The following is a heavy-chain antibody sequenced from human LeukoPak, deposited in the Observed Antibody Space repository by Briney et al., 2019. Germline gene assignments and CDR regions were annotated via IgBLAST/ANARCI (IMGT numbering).Heavy chain of an antibody. CDR2: INHSGSG. D-gene: IGHD4-17*01. Sequence: PSETLSLTCAVYGWSFSGYYWSWIRQPPGKGLEWIGEINHSGSGNYNPSLKSRVTISVDTSKNQFSLKLSSVTASDTAVYYCARGEDGDYYFQHWGQGTLVTVSS. CDR1: GWSFSGYY. V-gene: IGHV4-34*01. CDR3: ARGEDGDYYFQH. J-gene: IGHJ1*01.